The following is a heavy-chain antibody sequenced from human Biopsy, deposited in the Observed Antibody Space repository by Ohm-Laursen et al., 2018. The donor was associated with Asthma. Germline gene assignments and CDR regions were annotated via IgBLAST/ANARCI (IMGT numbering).Heavy chain of an antibody. CDR1: GFTFSDYY. CDR2: ISSSGSTI. D-gene: IGHD3-10*01. Sequence: GSLRLSCAVSGFTFSDYYMSWIRQAPGKGLEWVSYISSSGSTIYYADSVKGRFTISRDNAKNSLYLQMNSLRAEDTAVYYCARDREVYGSGIGALYYYYYYGMDVWGQGTTVTVSS. CDR3: ARDREVYGSGIGALYYYYYYGMDV. J-gene: IGHJ6*02. V-gene: IGHV3-11*01.